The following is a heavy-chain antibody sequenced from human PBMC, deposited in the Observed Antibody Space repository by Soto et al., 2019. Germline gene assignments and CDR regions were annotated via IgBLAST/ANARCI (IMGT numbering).Heavy chain of an antibody. Sequence: PRLSCAASGFTFSSYGMHWVRQAPGKGLEWVAVIWYDGSNKYYADSVKGRFTISRDNSKNTLYLQMNSLRAEDTAVYYCARDHSSGWSFDYWGQGTLVTVSS. V-gene: IGHV3-33*01. CDR2: IWYDGSNK. CDR3: ARDHSSGWSFDY. D-gene: IGHD6-19*01. CDR1: GFTFSSYG. J-gene: IGHJ4*02.